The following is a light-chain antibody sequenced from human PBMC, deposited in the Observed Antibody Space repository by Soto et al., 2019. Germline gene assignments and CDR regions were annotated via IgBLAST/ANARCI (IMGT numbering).Light chain of an antibody. Sequence: QSVLTQSASVSGSPGQSITISCTGTSSDVGNYNYVSWYQQHPGEVPKLIIFNVNNRPSGVSNRFSGSKSGNTASLTISGLQAEDGADYYCSSFTSSTTYVFGTGTKVTVL. CDR2: NVN. V-gene: IGLV2-14*01. J-gene: IGLJ1*01. CDR3: SSFTSSTTYV. CDR1: SSDVGNYNY.